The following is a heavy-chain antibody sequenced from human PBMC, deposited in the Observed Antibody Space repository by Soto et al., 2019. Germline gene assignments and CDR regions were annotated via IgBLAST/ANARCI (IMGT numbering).Heavy chain of an antibody. Sequence: QVQLVQSGAEVKKPGASVKVSCKASGYTFTSYAMHWVRQAPGQRLEWMGWINAGNGNTKYSQKFQGRVTITRDTSASTAYMELSSLRSEDTAVYYCAQERARITMVREQGFDPWGQGTLVTVSS. CDR3: AQERARITMVREQGFDP. CDR2: INAGNGNT. J-gene: IGHJ5*02. D-gene: IGHD3-10*01. CDR1: GYTFTSYA. V-gene: IGHV1-3*01.